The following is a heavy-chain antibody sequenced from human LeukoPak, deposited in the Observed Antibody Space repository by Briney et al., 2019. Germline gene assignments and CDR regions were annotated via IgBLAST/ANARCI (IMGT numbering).Heavy chain of an antibody. CDR3: AVAFCGGDCFSRHYFGVDV. Sequence: SETLSLTCTVSGDSFSSGTYYWTWIRQPAGKGLEWIGRIYASGSTDHNPSLKSRVTILLDTSKNQFSLNLRSVTAADTAVYYCAVAFCGGDCFSRHYFGVDVWGQGTTVTVSS. CDR1: GDSFSSGTYY. J-gene: IGHJ6*02. D-gene: IGHD2-21*01. CDR2: IYASGST. V-gene: IGHV4-61*02.